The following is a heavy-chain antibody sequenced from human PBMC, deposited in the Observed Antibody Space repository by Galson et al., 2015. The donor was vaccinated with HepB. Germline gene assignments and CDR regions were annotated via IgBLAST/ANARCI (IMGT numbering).Heavy chain of an antibody. CDR1: GFTFSSYS. J-gene: IGHJ4*02. V-gene: IGHV3-21*01. Sequence: SLRLSCAASGFTFSSYSMNWVRQAPGKGLEWVSSISSSSSYIYYADSVKGRFTISRDNAKNSLYLQMNSLRAEDTAVYYCARDHQSITMVRGVEFIAAAGTFDYWGQGTLVTVSS. CDR2: ISSSSSYI. D-gene: IGHD3-10*01. CDR3: ARDHQSITMVRGVEFIAAAGTFDY.